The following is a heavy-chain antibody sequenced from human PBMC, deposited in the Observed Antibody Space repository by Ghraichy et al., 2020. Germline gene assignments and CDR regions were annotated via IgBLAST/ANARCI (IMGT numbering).Heavy chain of an antibody. V-gene: IGHV3-48*02. J-gene: IGHJ4*02. CDR2: ISSSSSSI. CDR3: ARKDFDTSWTYYIPFFDY. Sequence: GGSLRLSCEASGFTFSTYTMTWVRQAPGKGLEWVAHISSSSSSIHYADSVKGRFTISRDNAKNSLHLQMNSLRDEDAAVYYCARKDFDTSWTYYIPFFDYWGQGTLVTVSS. CDR1: GFTFSTYT. D-gene: IGHD3-10*01.